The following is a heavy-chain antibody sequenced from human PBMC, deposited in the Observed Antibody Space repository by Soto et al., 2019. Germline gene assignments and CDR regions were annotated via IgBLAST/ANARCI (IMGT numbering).Heavy chain of an antibody. CDR3: ARHLRLDATSYDFWSGYLFEY. CDR1: GYTFTSYA. Sequence: EASVKVSCKASGYTFTSYAMHWVRQAPGQRLEWMGWINAGNGNTKYSQKFQGRVTITRDTSASTAYMELSSLRSEDTAVYYCARHLRLDATSYDFWSGYLFEYWGQGALVTVSS. V-gene: IGHV1-3*01. CDR2: INAGNGNT. J-gene: IGHJ4*02. D-gene: IGHD3-3*01.